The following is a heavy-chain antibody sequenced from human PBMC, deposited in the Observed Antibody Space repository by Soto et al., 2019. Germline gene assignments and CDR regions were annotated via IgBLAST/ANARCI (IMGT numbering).Heavy chain of an antibody. J-gene: IGHJ4*02. Sequence: PGGSLRLSCAAFGFTFSGYFMAWIRQAPGKGLEWVSYISTSANTIYYADSVKGRFTMSRDNAKNSAYLQMNSLTAEDTAVYYCARGRRYTDYWGQGTLVTVSS. D-gene: IGHD1-20*01. V-gene: IGHV3-11*01. CDR1: GFTFSGYF. CDR2: ISTSANTI. CDR3: ARGRRYTDY.